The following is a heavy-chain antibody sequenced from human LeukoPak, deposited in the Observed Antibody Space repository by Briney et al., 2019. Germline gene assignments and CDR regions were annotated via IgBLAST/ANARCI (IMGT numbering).Heavy chain of an antibody. CDR3: ARDSKGYSSGIY. V-gene: IGHV1-2*02. Sequence: ASVKVSCKASGGTFSSYAISWVRQAPGQGLEWMGWINPNSGGTNYAQKFQGRVTMTRDTSISTAYMELSRLRSDDTAVYYCARDSKGYSSGIYWGQGTLVTVSS. CDR1: GGTFSSYA. J-gene: IGHJ4*02. CDR2: INPNSGGT. D-gene: IGHD6-19*01.